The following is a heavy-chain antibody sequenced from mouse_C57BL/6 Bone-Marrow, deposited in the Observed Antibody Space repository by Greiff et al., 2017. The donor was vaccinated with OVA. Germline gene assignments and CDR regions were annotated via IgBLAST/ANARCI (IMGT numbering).Heavy chain of an antibody. CDR1: GFTFSDAW. D-gene: IGHD1-1*01. V-gene: IGHV6-6*01. J-gene: IGHJ2*01. CDR2: IRNKANNHAT. Sequence: EVQLQESGGGLVQPGGSMKLSCAASGFTFSDAWMDWVRQSPEKGLEWVAEIRNKANNHATYYAESVKGRFTISRDDSKSSVYLQMNSLRAEDTGIYYCTRITPYYFDYWGQGTTLTVSS. CDR3: TRITPYYFDY.